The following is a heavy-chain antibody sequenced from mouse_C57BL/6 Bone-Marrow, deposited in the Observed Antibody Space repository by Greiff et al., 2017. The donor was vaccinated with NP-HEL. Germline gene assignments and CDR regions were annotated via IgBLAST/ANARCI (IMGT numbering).Heavy chain of an antibody. CDR2: IDPRSGNT. CDR3: ARVTTIVVTRYFGV. V-gene: IGHV1-81*01. D-gene: IGHD1-1*01. J-gene: IGHJ1*03. CDR1: GYTFTSYG. Sequence: VQLQQSGAELARPGASVKLSCKASGYTFTSYGISWVKQRTGQGLEWIGEIDPRSGNTYYNEKFKGKATLTAEKSSSTAYMELRSLTSEDSAVYFCARVTTIVVTRYFGVWGTGTTVTVSA.